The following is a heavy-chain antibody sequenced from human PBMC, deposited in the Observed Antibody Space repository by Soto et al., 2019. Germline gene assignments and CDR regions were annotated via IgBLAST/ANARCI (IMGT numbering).Heavy chain of an antibody. J-gene: IGHJ6*02. D-gene: IGHD4-17*01. CDR1: GFTFNHYA. V-gene: IGHV3-23*01. Sequence: VQLLESRGGLVQPGGSLRLACTASGFTFNHYAMSWVRQAPGKGLEWVSAVSGRGGSTKYADSVKGRFIISRDNSNSTLYLQMDSLRGEDTAVYYCAKDSTVTTSLYFYYYGFDVWGQGTTVTVSS. CDR2: VSGRGGST. CDR3: AKDSTVTTSLYFYYYGFDV.